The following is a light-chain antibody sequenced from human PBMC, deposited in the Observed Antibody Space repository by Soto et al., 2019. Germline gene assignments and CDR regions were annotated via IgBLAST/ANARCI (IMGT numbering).Light chain of an antibody. CDR2: GNS. CDR3: QSYDSSLSGVV. CDR1: RSNIGTHFD. Sequence: QSVLTQPPSVSGAPGQRVTISCTGSRSNIGTHFDVHWYQQLPGIAPKLLIYGNSNRPSGVPDRFSGSKSGTSASLAITGLQAADEADYYCQSYDSSLSGVVFGGGTKLTVL. J-gene: IGLJ2*01. V-gene: IGLV1-40*01.